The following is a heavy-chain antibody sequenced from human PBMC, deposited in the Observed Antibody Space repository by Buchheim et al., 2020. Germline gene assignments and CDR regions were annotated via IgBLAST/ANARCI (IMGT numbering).Heavy chain of an antibody. D-gene: IGHD1-1*01. CDR2: IWFDGSQQ. J-gene: IGHJ4*02. CDR1: GFTFSSYA. CDR3: ASAGNAAPFDY. Sequence: QVQLVESGGGVVQPGRSLRLSCAASGFTFSSYAMHWVRRAPGKGLEWLAIIWFDGSQQYYADSVKGRFTISRDNSKNTLYLQMTSLRAEDTAMYYCASAGNAAPFDYWGQGTL. V-gene: IGHV3-33*08.